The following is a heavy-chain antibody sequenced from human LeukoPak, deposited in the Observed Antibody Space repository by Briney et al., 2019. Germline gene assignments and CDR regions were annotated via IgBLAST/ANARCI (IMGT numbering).Heavy chain of an antibody. Sequence: PGGSLRLSCAASGFAISSYAMSWVHKAPGKGQELISANTGSGGSTYYADSVKGRFTISRANPKNTLYPHVKIMRPEDTAVNSQTKAALSLYYDSSGYFDYWGQGTLVTVSS. CDR1: GFAISSYA. CDR3: TKAALSLYYDSSGYFDY. CDR2: NTGSGGST. V-gene: IGHV3-23*01. J-gene: IGHJ4*02. D-gene: IGHD3-22*01.